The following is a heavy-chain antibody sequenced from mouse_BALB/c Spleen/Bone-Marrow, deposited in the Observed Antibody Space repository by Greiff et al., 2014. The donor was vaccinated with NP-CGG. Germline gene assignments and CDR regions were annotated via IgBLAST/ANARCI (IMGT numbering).Heavy chain of an antibody. CDR1: GFSLTSYG. J-gene: IGHJ4*01. V-gene: IGHV2-6-1*01. CDR2: IWSDGST. CDR3: ASDGGYAMDY. Sequence: QVQLQQSGPGLVAPSQCLSITCTISGFSLTSYGVHWVRQPPGKGLEWLVVIWSDGSTTYNSALKSRLSISKDNSKSQVFLKMNSLQAEDTAMYYCASDGGYAMDYWGQGTSVTVSS.